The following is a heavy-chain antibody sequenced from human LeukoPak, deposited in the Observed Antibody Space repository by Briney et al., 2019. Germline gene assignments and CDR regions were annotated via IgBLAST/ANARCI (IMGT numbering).Heavy chain of an antibody. CDR2: IKQDGTEK. J-gene: IGHJ4*02. V-gene: IGHV3-7*01. D-gene: IGHD3-16*01. Sequence: GGSLRLSCAASGFTFSTYWMSWVRQAPGKGLEWVANIKQDGTEKYYVDSVKGRFTISRDNAKKSLYLQMNSLRAEETAVYYCARDRLGAEKDYWGQGTLVSLSS. CDR1: GFTFSTYW. CDR3: ARDRLGAEKDY.